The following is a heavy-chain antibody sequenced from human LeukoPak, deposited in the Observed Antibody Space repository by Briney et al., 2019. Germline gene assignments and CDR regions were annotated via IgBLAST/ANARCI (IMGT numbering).Heavy chain of an antibody. Sequence: GGSLRLSCAASGFNFSDYYMSWIRQAPGKGLEGVSYISSSGSTIYYADSVKGRFTISRDKAKNSVYLQMNSLRAEDTAVYYGATTYYDFWSGYYTPHMDVWGKGTTVTVSS. V-gene: IGHV3-11*01. CDR3: ATTYYDFWSGYYTPHMDV. J-gene: IGHJ6*03. D-gene: IGHD3-3*01. CDR2: ISSSGSTI. CDR1: GFNFSDYY.